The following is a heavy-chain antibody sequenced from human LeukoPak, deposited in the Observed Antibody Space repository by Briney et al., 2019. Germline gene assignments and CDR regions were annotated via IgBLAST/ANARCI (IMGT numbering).Heavy chain of an antibody. Sequence: GGSLRLSCAASGFTFSSYSMNWVRQAPGKGLVWVSYISSSSSTIYYADSVKGRFTISRDNAKNSLYLQMNSLRAEDTAVYYCASPSGTYDSSGPRDAFDIWGQGTMVTVSS. CDR1: GFTFSSYS. D-gene: IGHD3-22*01. CDR3: ASPSGTYDSSGPRDAFDI. CDR2: ISSSSSTI. J-gene: IGHJ3*02. V-gene: IGHV3-48*01.